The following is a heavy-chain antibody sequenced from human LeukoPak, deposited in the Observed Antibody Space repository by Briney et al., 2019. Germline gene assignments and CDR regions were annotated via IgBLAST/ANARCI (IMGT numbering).Heavy chain of an antibody. CDR3: AVSGLTGYYKGPRVV. CDR2: ISSSSSYI. CDR1: GFTFSSYS. Sequence: PGGSLRLSCAASGFTFSSYSMNWVRQAPGKGLEWVSSISSSSSYIYYADSVKGRFTISRDNAKNSLYLQMNSLRAEDTAVYYCAVSGLTGYYKGPRVVWGQGTPVTVSS. V-gene: IGHV3-21*01. D-gene: IGHD3-9*01. J-gene: IGHJ4*02.